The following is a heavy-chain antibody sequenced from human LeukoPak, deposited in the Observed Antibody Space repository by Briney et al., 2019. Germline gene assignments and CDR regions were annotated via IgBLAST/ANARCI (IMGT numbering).Heavy chain of an antibody. V-gene: IGHV3-33*01. CDR2: IWYDGSNK. D-gene: IGHD4-11*01. CDR3: AREPPFYITVTTSAFDI. Sequence: GGSLRLSCAASGFTFSSYGMHWVRQAPGKGLEWVAVIWYDGSNKYYADSVKGRFTISRDNSKNTLYLQMNSLRAEDTAVYYCAREPPFYITVTTSAFDIWGQGTMVTVSS. J-gene: IGHJ3*02. CDR1: GFTFSSYG.